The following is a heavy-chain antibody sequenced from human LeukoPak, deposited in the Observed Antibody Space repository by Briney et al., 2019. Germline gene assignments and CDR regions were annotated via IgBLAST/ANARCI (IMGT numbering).Heavy chain of an antibody. CDR1: GGSISSYY. D-gene: IGHD3-16*02. J-gene: IGHJ4*02. Sequence: SETLSLTCTVSGGSISSYYWSWIRQPPGKGLEWIGDIYYSGSTNYNPSLKSRVTISVDTSKSQFSLRLSSVTAADTAVYYCARGAMITFGGVIVPPDYWGQGTLVTVSS. V-gene: IGHV4-59*01. CDR2: IYYSGST. CDR3: ARGAMITFGGVIVPPDY.